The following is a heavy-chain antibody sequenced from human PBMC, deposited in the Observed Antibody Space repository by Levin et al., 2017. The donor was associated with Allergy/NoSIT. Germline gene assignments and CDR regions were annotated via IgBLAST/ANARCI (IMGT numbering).Heavy chain of an antibody. CDR2: ISYDGSNK. CDR3: AKDPAYSYGSDYGMDV. Sequence: PGGSLRLSCAASGFTFSSYGMHWVRQAPGKGLEWVAVISYDGSNKYYADSVKGRFTISRDNSKNTLYLQMNSLRAEDTAVYYCAKDPAYSYGSDYGMDVWGQGTTVTVSS. D-gene: IGHD5-18*01. V-gene: IGHV3-30*18. CDR1: GFTFSSYG. J-gene: IGHJ6*02.